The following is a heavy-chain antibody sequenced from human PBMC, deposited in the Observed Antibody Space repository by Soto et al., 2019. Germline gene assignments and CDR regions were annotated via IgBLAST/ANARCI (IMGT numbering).Heavy chain of an antibody. D-gene: IGHD3-9*01. CDR1: GFTFTSYG. V-gene: IGHV3-23*01. CDR2: IRGDGGQT. J-gene: IGHJ4*02. CDR3: ARDVGLDSDDFLAY. Sequence: VQLFASGGGSARPGGSLRLSCTASGFTFTSYGMGWVRQAPGKGLQGVSTIRGDGGQTHYTDSVKGRFSISRDNSKNTVDLQMDSLRAEDTAMYFCARDVGLDSDDFLAYWGQGTQVTVSS.